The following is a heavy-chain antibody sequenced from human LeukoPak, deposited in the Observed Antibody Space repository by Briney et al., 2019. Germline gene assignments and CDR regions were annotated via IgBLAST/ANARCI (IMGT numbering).Heavy chain of an antibody. Sequence: GGFLRLSCAASGFTFRSYAIYWVRQAPGKGLESVSGISGSGGDTYFADSVKGRFTISRDNSKNTVFLLMDSLRAEDTAVYYCAKTTAGYSSGRYPGWPVDYWAREPWSPSPQ. CDR1: GFTFRSYA. CDR2: ISGSGGDT. V-gene: IGHV3-23*01. CDR3: AKTTAGYSSGRYPGWPVDY. J-gene: IGHJ4*02. D-gene: IGHD6-19*01.